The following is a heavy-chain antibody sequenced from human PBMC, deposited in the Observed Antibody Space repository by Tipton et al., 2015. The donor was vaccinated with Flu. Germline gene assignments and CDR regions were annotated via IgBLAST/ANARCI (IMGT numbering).Heavy chain of an antibody. J-gene: IGHJ4*02. Sequence: SLRLSCAASGFTFSSYGMHWVRQAPGKGLEWVAVIWYDGSNKYYADSVKGRFTISRDNSKNTLYLQMNSLRAEDTAVYYCARAGYCSSTSCPEVPDYWGQGTLVTVSS. CDR1: GFTFSSYG. CDR2: IWYDGSNK. CDR3: ARAGYCSSTSCPEVPDY. D-gene: IGHD2-2*01. V-gene: IGHV3-33*01.